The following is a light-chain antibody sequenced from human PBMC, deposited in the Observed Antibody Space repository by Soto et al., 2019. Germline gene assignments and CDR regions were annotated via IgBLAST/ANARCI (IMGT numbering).Light chain of an antibody. J-gene: IGLJ7*01. CDR2: EVS. V-gene: IGLV2-14*01. Sequence: QPVLTQPASVSGSPGQSITISCTGTSSDIGYYTSVSWYQQHPGKAPKLIIYEVSYRPSGVSNRFSGSKSGNTASLTISGLQSEDEADYYCGSFTSTTNVGVFGGGTQLTVL. CDR1: SSDIGYYTS. CDR3: GSFTSTTNVGV.